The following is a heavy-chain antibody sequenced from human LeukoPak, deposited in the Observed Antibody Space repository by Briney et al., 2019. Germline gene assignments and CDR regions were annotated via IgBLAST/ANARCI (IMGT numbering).Heavy chain of an antibody. V-gene: IGHV3-74*01. D-gene: IGHD2-2*01. CDR3: ARGASARQDS. Sequence: GGSLRLSCAASGFTFSSYWMHWVRQAPGKGLVWVSRIYIDGSSTNYADSVKGRFTISRDNAKNTLYLEMNSLRAEDTAVYYCARGASARQDSWGQGTLVTVSS. CDR1: GFTFSSYW. J-gene: IGHJ4*02. CDR2: IYIDGSST.